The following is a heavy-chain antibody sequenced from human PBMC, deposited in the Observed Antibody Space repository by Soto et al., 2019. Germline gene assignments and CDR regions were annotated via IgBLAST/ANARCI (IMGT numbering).Heavy chain of an antibody. CDR3: AKDGYSGYATAYYFDY. Sequence: LRLSCVASGFPFSNYAMSWVRQAPGKGLEWVSVISGNGGRTHYADSVNGRVTISRDNSKNTLYLQMNRLRADDTAVYYCAKDGYSGYATAYYFDYWGQGTLVTVSS. D-gene: IGHD5-12*01. CDR2: ISGNGGRT. J-gene: IGHJ4*02. CDR1: GFPFSNYA. V-gene: IGHV3-23*01.